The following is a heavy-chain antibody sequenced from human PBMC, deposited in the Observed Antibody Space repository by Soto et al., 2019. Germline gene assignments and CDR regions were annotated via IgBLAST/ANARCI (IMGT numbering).Heavy chain of an antibody. Sequence: SETLSFTCTVSGGYISSRGYYRRSMRQHTGQGLEWIAHIYYSGSTYYNPSLMSRVTTSVDTAKNQFSLSLSSVTAADTAVYYCARATPRMVVVTANAFDIWGQGTMVTVSS. CDR3: ARATPRMVVVTANAFDI. CDR1: GGYISSRGYY. J-gene: IGHJ3*02. V-gene: IGHV4-31*03. D-gene: IGHD2-21*02. CDR2: IYYSGST.